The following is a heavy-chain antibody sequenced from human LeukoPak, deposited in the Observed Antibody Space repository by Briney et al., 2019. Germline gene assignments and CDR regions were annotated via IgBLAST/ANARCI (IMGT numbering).Heavy chain of an antibody. V-gene: IGHV4-34*01. CDR2: INHSGST. Sequence: ASETLSLTCAVYGGSFSGYYWSWIRQPPGKGREWIGEINHSGSTNYNPSLKSRVTISVDTSKNQFSLKLSSVTAADTAVYYCARVVTTVVTEGGYYFDYWGQGTLVTVSS. J-gene: IGHJ4*02. D-gene: IGHD4-17*01. CDR1: GGSFSGYY. CDR3: ARVVTTVVTEGGYYFDY.